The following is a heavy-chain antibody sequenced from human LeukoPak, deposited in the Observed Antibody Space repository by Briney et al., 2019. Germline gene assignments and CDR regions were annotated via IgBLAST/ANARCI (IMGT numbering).Heavy chain of an antibody. D-gene: IGHD1-26*01. Sequence: GGSLRLSCAASGFTFSSYGMHWVRQAPGKGLEWVAVISYDGSNKYYADSVKGRFTISRDNSKNTLYLQMNSLRAEDTAVYYCATHRIVGATGLWGQGTPVTVSS. V-gene: IGHV3-30*03. CDR3: ATHRIVGATGL. J-gene: IGHJ4*02. CDR1: GFTFSSYG. CDR2: ISYDGSNK.